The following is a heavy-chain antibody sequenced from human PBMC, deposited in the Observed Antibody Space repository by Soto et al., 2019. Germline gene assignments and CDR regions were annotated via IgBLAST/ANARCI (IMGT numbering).Heavy chain of an antibody. Sequence: EVQLVESGGGLVQPGGSLRLSCAASGFTFSSYSMNWVRQAPGKGLEWVSYISSSSSTIYYADSVKGRFTISRDNAKNSLFLQMNSLRAEDTAVYYCARDAYPLLGLTAFDPWGQGTLVTVSS. V-gene: IGHV3-48*01. CDR2: ISSSSSTI. D-gene: IGHD2-2*01. CDR3: ARDAYPLLGLTAFDP. CDR1: GFTFSSYS. J-gene: IGHJ5*02.